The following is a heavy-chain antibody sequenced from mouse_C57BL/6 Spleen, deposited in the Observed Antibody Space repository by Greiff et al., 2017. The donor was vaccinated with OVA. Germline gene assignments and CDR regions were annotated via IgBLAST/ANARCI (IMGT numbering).Heavy chain of an antibody. V-gene: IGHV1-59*01. D-gene: IGHD2-5*01. Sequence: QVQLKQPGAELVRPGTSVKLSCKASGYTFTSYWMHWVKQRPGQGLEWIGVIDPSDSYTNYNQKFKGKATLTVDTSSSTAYMQLSSLTSEDSAVYYCASNSNYVGYWGQGTTLTVSS. J-gene: IGHJ2*01. CDR1: GYTFTSYW. CDR2: IDPSDSYT. CDR3: ASNSNYVGY.